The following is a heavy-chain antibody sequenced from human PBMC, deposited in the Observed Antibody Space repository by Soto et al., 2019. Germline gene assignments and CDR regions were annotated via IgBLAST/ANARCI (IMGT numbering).Heavy chain of an antibody. CDR3: ARDRVSPRGFYGMYV. CDR1: GGTFSSYA. J-gene: IGHJ6*02. CDR2: IIPIFGTA. Sequence: ASVKVSCKASGGTFSSYAISWVRQAPGQGLEWMGGIIPIFGTANYAQKFQGRVTITADESTSTAYMELSSLRSEDTAVYYCARDRVSPRGFYGMYVWSQGTTVTVS. V-gene: IGHV1-69*13.